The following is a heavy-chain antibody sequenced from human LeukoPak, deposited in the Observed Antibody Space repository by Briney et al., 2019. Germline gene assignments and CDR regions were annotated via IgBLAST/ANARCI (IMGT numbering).Heavy chain of an antibody. CDR3: AKADYSIAARPVDY. V-gene: IGHV3-23*01. D-gene: IGHD6-6*01. J-gene: IGHJ4*02. CDR2: ISGSGGST. CDR1: GFTFSSYA. Sequence: GGSLRLSCAASGFTFSSYAMSWVRQAPGKGLEWVSAISGSGGSTYYADSAKGRFTISRDNSKNTLYLQMNSLRAEDTAVYYCAKADYSIAARPVDYWGQGTLVTVSS.